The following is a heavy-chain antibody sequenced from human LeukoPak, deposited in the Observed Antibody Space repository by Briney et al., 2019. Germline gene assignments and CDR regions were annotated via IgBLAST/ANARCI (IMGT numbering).Heavy chain of an antibody. Sequence: SETLSLTCSVSGGSISSYYWSWIRQPAGKGLEWIGRIYTSGSTNYNPSLKSRVTMSVDTSKNQFSLKLSSVTAADTAVYYCARDGYYYGSGSYYTFDYWGQGTLVTVSS. CDR1: GGSISSYY. CDR3: ARDGYYYGSGSYYTFDY. J-gene: IGHJ4*02. V-gene: IGHV4-4*07. D-gene: IGHD3-10*01. CDR2: IYTSGST.